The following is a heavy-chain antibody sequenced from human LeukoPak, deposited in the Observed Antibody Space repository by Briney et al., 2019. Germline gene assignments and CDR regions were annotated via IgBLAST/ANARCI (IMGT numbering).Heavy chain of an antibody. CDR1: RLTFSDYA. V-gene: IGHV3-23*01. J-gene: IGHJ4*02. Sequence: GGSLRLSCAASRLTFSDYAMTWLRNPPGEGLQWVSTISGSGGRTYYTDSVKGRFTVSRDNSKNTLYLQMKSLRVEDAAVYYCAKDRRAAAGPPYYFDTWGQGTLVTVSS. CDR3: AKDRRAAAGPPYYFDT. CDR2: ISGSGGRT. D-gene: IGHD6-13*01.